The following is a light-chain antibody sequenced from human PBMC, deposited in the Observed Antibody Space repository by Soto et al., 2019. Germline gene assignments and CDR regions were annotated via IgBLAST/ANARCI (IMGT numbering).Light chain of an antibody. CDR2: AAS. V-gene: IGKV3-15*01. Sequence: EIVMTQSPATLSVSPGERATLSCRASQSVSGDLAWYQQKPGQTPSLLIYAASTRATGIPARFSGSGSGTEFTLTISSLQSDDFAVSYCQQYRSWPRTFGKGTKVEI. J-gene: IGKJ1*01. CDR1: QSVSGD. CDR3: QQYRSWPRT.